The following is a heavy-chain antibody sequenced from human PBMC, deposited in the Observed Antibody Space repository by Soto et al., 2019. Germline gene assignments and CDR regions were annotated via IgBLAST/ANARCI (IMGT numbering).Heavy chain of an antibody. D-gene: IGHD3-3*02. CDR1: GFTFSDYY. Sequence: GGSLRLSCAASGFTFSDYYMSWIRQAPGKGLEWVSYISSSGSTIYYADSVKGRFTISRDNAKNSLYLQMNSLRAEDTAVYYCARGRYRIFGVTQTSDAFDIWGQGTMVTVSS. CDR3: ARGRYRIFGVTQTSDAFDI. J-gene: IGHJ3*02. CDR2: ISSSGSTI. V-gene: IGHV3-11*01.